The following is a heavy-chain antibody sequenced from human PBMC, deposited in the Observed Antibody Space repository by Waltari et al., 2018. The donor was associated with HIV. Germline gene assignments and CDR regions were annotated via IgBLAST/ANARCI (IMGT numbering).Heavy chain of an antibody. D-gene: IGHD3-10*01. Sequence: QVQLRQWGTELLKPSETLSLTCAVYGGSLNGYYWSWIRQPPGKGLEWVGEINYSGTTNYNPSLKSRVTVSMDTYKNQFSLKLTSVTAADTAVYYCARGLPKLQSGVPDNWGQGTLVTVTS. CDR2: INYSGTT. CDR1: GGSLNGYY. CDR3: ARGLPKLQSGVPDN. V-gene: IGHV4-34*01. J-gene: IGHJ4*02.